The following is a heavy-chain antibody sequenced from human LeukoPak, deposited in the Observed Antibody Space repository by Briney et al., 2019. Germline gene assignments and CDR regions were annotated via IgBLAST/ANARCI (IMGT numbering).Heavy chain of an antibody. J-gene: IGHJ4*02. CDR2: IIGSGSKI. CDR3: AKHGYCSGISCFFDF. CDR1: GFTFSSYE. Sequence: PGGSLRLSCAASGFTFSSYEMNWVRQTPGKGLEWVSYIIGSGSKIHYADSVKGRFTISRDSSKNTLYLQMNSLRAEDTALYYCAKHGYCSGISCFFDFWGQGTLVTVSS. V-gene: IGHV3-48*03. D-gene: IGHD2-2*03.